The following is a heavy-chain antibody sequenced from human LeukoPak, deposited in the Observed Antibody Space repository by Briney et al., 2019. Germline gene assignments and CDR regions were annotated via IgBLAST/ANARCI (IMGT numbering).Heavy chain of an antibody. D-gene: IGHD6-19*01. CDR1: GFTVSSNY. V-gene: IGHV3-53*01. CDR2: ISSGCST. Sequence: GGSLRLSCAASGFTVSSNYMSWVRQAPGKGLEWVSVISSGCSTYYADPVKGRFTISRDNSKNTLYLQMNSLTAEDTAVYYCLLRVAVAGLDYWGQGALVPVSS. J-gene: IGHJ4*02. CDR3: LLRVAVAGLDY.